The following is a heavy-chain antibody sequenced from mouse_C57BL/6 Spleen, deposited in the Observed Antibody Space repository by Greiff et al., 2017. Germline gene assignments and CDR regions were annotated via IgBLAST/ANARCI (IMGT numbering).Heavy chain of an antibody. D-gene: IGHD2-3*01. CDR3: ARGMVTFDY. CDR1: GYSITSGYY. J-gene: IGHJ2*01. CDR2: ISYDGSN. Sequence: DVQLQESGPGLVKPSQSLSLTCSVTGYSITSGYYWNWIRQFPGNKLEWMGYISYDGSNNYNPSLKNRISITRDTSKNQFFLKLNSVTTEDTATYYCARGMVTFDYRGQGTTLTLSS. V-gene: IGHV3-6*01.